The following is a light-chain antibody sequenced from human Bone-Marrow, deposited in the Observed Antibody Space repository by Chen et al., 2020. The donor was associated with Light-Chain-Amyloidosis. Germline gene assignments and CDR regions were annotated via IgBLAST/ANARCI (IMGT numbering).Light chain of an antibody. J-gene: IGKJ1*01. Sequence: DIVMTQSPYSLAVSLGERATINCTSSQSILYSSRKKDYLAWYQHKPGQPPKLLIYWASIRESGVPDRFSGSGSGTDFTLTISSLQAGDVAVYFCQQYYRAQTFGQGTKVEIK. CDR3: QQYYRAQT. CDR1: QSILYSSRKKDY. V-gene: IGKV4-1*01. CDR2: WAS.